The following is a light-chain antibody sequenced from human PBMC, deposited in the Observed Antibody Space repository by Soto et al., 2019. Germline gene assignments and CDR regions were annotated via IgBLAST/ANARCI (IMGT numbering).Light chain of an antibody. CDR3: QQSYSTPQT. V-gene: IGKV1-39*01. CDR1: QRFSGF. J-gene: IGKJ1*01. Sequence: DIQMTQSPSSLSASVGDEVTITCRARQRFSGFLNWYQQKPGKAPNLLIYAASTLQRGVPSRFSGSGSGTDFTLTISSLQPEDAATYYCQQSYSTPQTFGQGTKVEIK. CDR2: AAS.